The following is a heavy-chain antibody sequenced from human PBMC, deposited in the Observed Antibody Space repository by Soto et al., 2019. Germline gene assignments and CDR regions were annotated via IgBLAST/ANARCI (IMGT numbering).Heavy chain of an antibody. CDR1: GGTFSSYA. D-gene: IGHD6-13*01. CDR3: AYVPLGYSSSWNLGYYYGMDV. V-gene: IGHV1-69*06. J-gene: IGHJ6*02. CDR2: IIPIFGTA. Sequence: SVKVSCKASGGTFSSYAISWVRQAPGQGLEWMGGIIPIFGTANYAQKFQGRVTITADKSTSTAYMELSSLRSEDTAVYYCAYVPLGYSSSWNLGYYYGMDVWGQGTTVTVYS.